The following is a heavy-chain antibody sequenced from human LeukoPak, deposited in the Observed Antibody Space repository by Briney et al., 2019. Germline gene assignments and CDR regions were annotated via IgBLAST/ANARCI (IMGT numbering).Heavy chain of an antibody. D-gene: IGHD2-2*01. CDR2: ISYDGSNK. CDR1: GFTFSSYA. J-gene: IGHJ5*02. CDR3: AREDCSSTSCYFDP. V-gene: IGHV3-30*04. Sequence: GGSLRRSCAASGFTFSSYAMHWVRQAPGKGLEWVAVISYDGSNKYYADSVKGRFTISRDNSKNTLYLQMNSLRAEDTAVYYCAREDCSSTSCYFDPWGQGTLVTVSS.